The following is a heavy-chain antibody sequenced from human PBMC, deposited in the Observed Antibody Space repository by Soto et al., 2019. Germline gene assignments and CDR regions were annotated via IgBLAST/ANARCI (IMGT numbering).Heavy chain of an antibody. CDR1: GGSISSDY. V-gene: IGHV4-59*01. CDR3: ARGYCSSTICYIWDNWFDP. Sequence: QVQLQESGPGLVKPSETLSLTCTVSGGSISSDYWSWIRQPPGTGLEWIGYIYYSGRTNYNPSLKSRVTISVDTSKNKFSLKLSSVTAADTAVYYCARGYCSSTICYIWDNWFDPWGQGTLVTVSS. D-gene: IGHD2-2*02. J-gene: IGHJ5*02. CDR2: IYYSGRT.